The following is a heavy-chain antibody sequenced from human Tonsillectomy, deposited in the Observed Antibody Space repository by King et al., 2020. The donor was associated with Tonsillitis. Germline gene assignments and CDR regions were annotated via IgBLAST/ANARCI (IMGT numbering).Heavy chain of an antibody. J-gene: IGHJ3*02. V-gene: IGHV4-4*02. CDR1: GGSISSSNW. Sequence: QLQESGPGLVKPSGTLSLTCAVSGGSISSSNWWSWVRQPPGKGLEWIGEIYHSGSTNYNPSLKSRVTISVDKSKNQFSLKLSSVTAADTVVYYCAGEPGGSYGEDDAFDIWGQGTMVTVSS. D-gene: IGHD1-26*01. CDR3: AGEPGGSYGEDDAFDI. CDR2: IYHSGST.